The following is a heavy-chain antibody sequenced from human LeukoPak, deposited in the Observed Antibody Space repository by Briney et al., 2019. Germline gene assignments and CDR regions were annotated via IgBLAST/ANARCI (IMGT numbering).Heavy chain of an antibody. CDR1: GGPISRGSYY. CDR3: ARGAADRYNYYYYIDV. D-gene: IGHD2-15*01. V-gene: IGHV4-61*02. J-gene: IGHJ6*03. Sequence: SETLSLTCTVSGGPISRGSYYWSWIRQPAGKGLEWIGRIYTSGSTNYNPSLKSRVTMSVDTSKNQFSLKLTSVTAADTAVYYCARGAADRYNYYYYIDVWGKGTTVTVSS. CDR2: IYTSGST.